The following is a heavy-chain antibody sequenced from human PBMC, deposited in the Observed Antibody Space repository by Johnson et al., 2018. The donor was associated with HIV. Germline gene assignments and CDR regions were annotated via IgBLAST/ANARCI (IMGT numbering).Heavy chain of an antibody. V-gene: IGHV3-15*01. J-gene: IGHJ3*01. Sequence: EVQLVESGGGLVTPGGSLRLSCAASGFTFSNAWMSWVRQAPGKGLEWVGRIKSKTDAGTTDYAAPVKGRFTISRDDSKNTLYLQMNSLQTEDTGVYYCTTIHYDSSSPGAFDVWGQGTMVTVSS. CDR3: TTIHYDSSSPGAFDV. CDR2: IKSKTDAGTT. CDR1: GFTFSNAW. D-gene: IGHD3-22*01.